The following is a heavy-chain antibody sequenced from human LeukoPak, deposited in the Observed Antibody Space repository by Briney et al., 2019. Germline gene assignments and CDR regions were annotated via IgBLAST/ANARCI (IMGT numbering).Heavy chain of an antibody. J-gene: IGHJ6*02. CDR2: MNPNSGNT. CDR1: GYTFTSYD. D-gene: IGHD6-13*01. Sequence: ASVKVSCKASGYTFTSYDINWVRQATGQGLEWMGWMNPNSGNTGYAQKFQGRVTMTRNTSISTAYMELSSLRSEDTAVYYCARGQAGTYGMDVWCQGTTVTVSS. CDR3: ARGQAGTYGMDV. V-gene: IGHV1-8*01.